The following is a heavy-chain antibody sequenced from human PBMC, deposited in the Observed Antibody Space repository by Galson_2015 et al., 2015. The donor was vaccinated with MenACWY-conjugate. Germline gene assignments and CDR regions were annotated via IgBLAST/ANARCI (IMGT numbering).Heavy chain of an antibody. CDR1: GFSLITTSMG. CDR2: IFLNDEK. D-gene: IGHD3-22*01. CDR3: APIETYYDCRAHLNVGQDCFDI. V-gene: IGHV2-26*01. Sequence: PALVKPTQTLTLTCTVSGFSLITTSMGVSWIRQSPGKALEWLALIFLNDEKSYSPSLKSRLTITKDTSKSQVVPTMTNMDPVDTATYYCAPIETYYDCRAHLNVGQDCFDIWGQGTLVTVSS. J-gene: IGHJ3*02.